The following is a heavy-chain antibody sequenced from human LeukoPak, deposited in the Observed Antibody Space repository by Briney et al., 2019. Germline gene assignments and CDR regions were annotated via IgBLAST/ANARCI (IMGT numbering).Heavy chain of an antibody. CDR2: IRYDGSNK. CDR3: AKAGLYYYDSSGYYGFDY. Sequence: GGSLRLSCAASGFTFSNYGMNWVRQAPGKGLEWVAFIRYDGSNKYYADSVKSRFTISRDNSKNTLYLQMNSLRAEDTAVYYCAKAGLYYYDSSGYYGFDYWGQGTLVTVSS. V-gene: IGHV3-30*02. CDR1: GFTFSNYG. D-gene: IGHD3-22*01. J-gene: IGHJ4*02.